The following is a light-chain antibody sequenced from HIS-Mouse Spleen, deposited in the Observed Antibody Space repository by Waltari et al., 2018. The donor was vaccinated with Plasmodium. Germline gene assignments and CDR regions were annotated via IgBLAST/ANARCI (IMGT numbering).Light chain of an antibody. V-gene: IGLV3-10*01. CDR2: EDS. Sequence: SYELTQPPSVSVSPGHTARITCAGDALPKKHAYWYQQKSGQAPVLVIYEDSKRPSGIPEGFSGSSSGTMATLTISGAQVEDEADYYCYSTDSSGNHRVFGGGTKLTVL. J-gene: IGLJ3*02. CDR1: ALPKKH. CDR3: YSTDSSGNHRV.